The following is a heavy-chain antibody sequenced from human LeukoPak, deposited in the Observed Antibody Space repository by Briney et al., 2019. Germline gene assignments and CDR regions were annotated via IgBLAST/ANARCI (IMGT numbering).Heavy chain of an antibody. J-gene: IGHJ4*02. CDR2: IYYSGST. Sequence: PSETLSLTCTVSGGSISSYYWSWIRQPPGKGLEWIGYIYYSGSTNYNPSLKSRVTISVDTSKNQFSLKLGSVTAADTAVYYCARDRIAVAVWGQGTLVTVSS. CDR3: ARDRIAVAV. D-gene: IGHD6-19*01. V-gene: IGHV4-59*01. CDR1: GGSISSYY.